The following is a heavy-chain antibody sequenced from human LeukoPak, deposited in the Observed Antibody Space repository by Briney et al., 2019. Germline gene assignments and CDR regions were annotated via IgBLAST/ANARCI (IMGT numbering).Heavy chain of an antibody. CDR1: GYTFTSYG. J-gene: IGHJ4*02. D-gene: IGHD4-17*01. Sequence: ASVKVSCKASGYTFTSYGISWVRQAPGQGLEWMGWISAYNGNTNYAQKLQGRVTMTRDTSISTAYMELSRLRSDDTAVYYCARDTPYGAVDYWGQGTLVTVSS. V-gene: IGHV1-18*01. CDR3: ARDTPYGAVDY. CDR2: ISAYNGNT.